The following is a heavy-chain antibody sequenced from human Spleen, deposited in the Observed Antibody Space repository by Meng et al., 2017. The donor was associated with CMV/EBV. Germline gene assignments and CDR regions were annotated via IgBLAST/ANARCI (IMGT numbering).Heavy chain of an antibody. CDR2: IIPIFGTA. CDR3: ASSKQHSFLSSYGMDV. D-gene: IGHD6-13*01. J-gene: IGHJ6*02. CDR1: GGTFSSYA. Sequence: VKVSCKASGGTFSSYAISWVRQAPGQGLEWMGGIIPIFGTANYAQKFQGRVTITTGESTSTAYMELSSLRSEDTAVYYCASSKQHSFLSSYGMDVWGQGTTVTVSS. V-gene: IGHV1-69*05.